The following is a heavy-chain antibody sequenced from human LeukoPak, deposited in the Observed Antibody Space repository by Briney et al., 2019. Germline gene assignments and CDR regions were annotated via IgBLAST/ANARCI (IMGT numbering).Heavy chain of an antibody. CDR3: ARCELWFGECPFDY. D-gene: IGHD3-10*01. Sequence: ASVKVSCKASGYTSTGYYMHWVRQAPGQGLEWMGRINPNSGGTNYAQKFQGRVTMTRDTSISTAYMELSRLRSDDTAVYYCARCELWFGECPFDYWGQGTLVTVSS. CDR1: GYTSTGYY. CDR2: INPNSGGT. V-gene: IGHV1-2*06. J-gene: IGHJ4*02.